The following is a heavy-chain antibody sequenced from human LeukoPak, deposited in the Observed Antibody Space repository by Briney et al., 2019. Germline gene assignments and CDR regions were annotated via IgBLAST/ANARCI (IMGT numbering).Heavy chain of an antibody. CDR1: GCTFTDYY. J-gene: IGHJ4*02. CDR2: INPKSGDT. V-gene: IGHV1-2*02. Sequence: GASVKVSCKASGCTFTDYYVHWVRQAPGQGLEWMGWINPKSGDTIYAQKFQGRVTMTRDTSIRTVYMDLSRLTSDDTAVYFCATEGYGSRLLLAFWGQGTLVTVSS. D-gene: IGHD3-10*01. CDR3: ATEGYGSRLLLAF.